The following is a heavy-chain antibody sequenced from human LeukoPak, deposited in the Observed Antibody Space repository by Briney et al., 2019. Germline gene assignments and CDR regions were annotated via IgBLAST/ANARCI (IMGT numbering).Heavy chain of an antibody. J-gene: IGHJ6*02. D-gene: IGHD1-26*01. V-gene: IGHV1-8*01. CDR3: ARARSRKIWYYYYGMDV. CDR1: GYTFTSYD. Sequence: ASVKVSCKASGYTFTSYDINWVRQATGQGLEWMGWMNPNSGNTGYAQKFQGRVTMTRKTSISTAYMELSSLRSEDTAVYYCARARSRKIWYYYYGMDVWGQGTTVTVSS. CDR2: MNPNSGNT.